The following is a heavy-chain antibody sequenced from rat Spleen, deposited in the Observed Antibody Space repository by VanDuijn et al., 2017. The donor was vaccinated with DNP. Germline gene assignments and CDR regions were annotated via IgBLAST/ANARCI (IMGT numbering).Heavy chain of an antibody. V-gene: IGHV5S10*01. CDR2: IIYDGSRT. CDR3: ARHRTTSPYYYFMDA. Sequence: EVQLVESGGGLVQPGRSLKLSCGASRFSFSDYNMAWVRQAPKKSLEWVATIIYDGSRTYYRDSVKGRFTISRDNADFTLYLQMDSLRSEDTATYYCARHRTTSPYYYFMDAWGQGASVTVSS. J-gene: IGHJ4*01. D-gene: IGHD1-10*01. CDR1: RFSFSDYN.